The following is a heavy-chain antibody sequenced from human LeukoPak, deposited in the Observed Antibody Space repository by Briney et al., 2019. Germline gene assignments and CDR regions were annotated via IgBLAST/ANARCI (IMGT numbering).Heavy chain of an antibody. J-gene: IGHJ4*02. CDR3: ARGRRDIAAAGTGAYYFDY. V-gene: IGHV1-8*01. Sequence: ASVKVSCKASGYTFTSYDINWVRQATGQGLEWMGWMNPNSGNTGYAQKFQGRVTMTRNTSISTAYMELSSLRSEDTAVYYCARGRRDIAAAGTGAYYFDYWGQGTLVTVSS. CDR1: GYTFTSYD. CDR2: MNPNSGNT. D-gene: IGHD6-13*01.